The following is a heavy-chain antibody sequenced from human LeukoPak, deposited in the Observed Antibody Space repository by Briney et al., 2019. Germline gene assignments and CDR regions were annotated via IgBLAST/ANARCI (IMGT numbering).Heavy chain of an antibody. Sequence: SVKVSCKASGYTFTSYGISWVRQAPGQGLEWMGGIIPIFGTANYAQKFQGRVTITADESTSTAYMELSSLRSEDTAVYYCARAGGGSGSFDYWGQGTLVTVSS. CDR2: IIPIFGTA. CDR1: GYTFTSYG. V-gene: IGHV1-69*13. J-gene: IGHJ4*02. D-gene: IGHD2-15*01. CDR3: ARAGGGSGSFDY.